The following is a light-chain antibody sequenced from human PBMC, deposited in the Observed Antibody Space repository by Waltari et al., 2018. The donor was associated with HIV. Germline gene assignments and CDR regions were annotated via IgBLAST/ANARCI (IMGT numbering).Light chain of an antibody. Sequence: QSALTQTASVSASRGQSITISCTGITTAIGDHNSVFWYQQQPGKVPKLLIYDVTNRPAGVSGRFSGSKSVNTASLTISWLQPDDEADYYCGSSTNSNIVLFGGGTKLTVL. V-gene: IGLV2-14*01. CDR2: DVT. J-gene: IGLJ2*01. CDR1: TTAIGDHNS. CDR3: GSSTNSNIVL.